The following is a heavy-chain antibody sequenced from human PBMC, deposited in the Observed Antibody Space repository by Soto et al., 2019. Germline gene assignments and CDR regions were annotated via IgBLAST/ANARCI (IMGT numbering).Heavy chain of an antibody. Sequence: GASVKVSCKASGGTFSSYAISWVRQAPGQGLEWMGGIIPIFGTANYAQKFQGRVTMTIDTATSTAYMDLRSLTSDDTAVYYCARVIPAAEAWFGLWREGTLVTVSS. J-gene: IGHJ5*02. CDR3: ARVIPAAEAWFGL. CDR1: GGTFSSYA. D-gene: IGHD2-2*01. V-gene: IGHV1-69*05. CDR2: IIPIFGTA.